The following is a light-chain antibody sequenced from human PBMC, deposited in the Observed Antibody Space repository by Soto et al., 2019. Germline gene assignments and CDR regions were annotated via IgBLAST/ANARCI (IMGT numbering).Light chain of an antibody. CDR1: QSVSSSY. CDR3: QQYGSSPLT. Sequence: EIVLTQSPGTLSLSPGERATLYCRASQSVSSSYLAWYQQKPGQAPRLLIYGASTRATGIPARFSGSGSGTDFTLTISRLEPEDFAVYYCQQYGSSPLTFGGGTKVDIK. V-gene: IGKV3-20*01. J-gene: IGKJ4*01. CDR2: GAS.